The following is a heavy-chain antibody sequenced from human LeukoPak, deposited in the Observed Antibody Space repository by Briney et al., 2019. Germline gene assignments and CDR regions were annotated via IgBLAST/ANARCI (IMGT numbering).Heavy chain of an antibody. Sequence: SETLSLTCTVSGGSISSHYWSWIRQPPGKGLEWIGYIHYSGSTKYNPSLKSRVTISLDTSKNQISLKLSSVTAADTAVYYCARGWYGSGIATDWGQGTLVTVSS. V-gene: IGHV4-59*11. CDR2: IHYSGST. J-gene: IGHJ4*02. CDR3: ARGWYGSGIATD. D-gene: IGHD3-10*01. CDR1: GGSISSHY.